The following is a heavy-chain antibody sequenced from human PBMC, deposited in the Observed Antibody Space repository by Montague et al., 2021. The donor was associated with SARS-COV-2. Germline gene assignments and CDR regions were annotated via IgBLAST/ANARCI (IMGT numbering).Heavy chain of an antibody. CDR1: GDSVTERY. Sequence: SETLSLTCTVSGDSVTERYLNWVRQAAGKGLEWIGFIHPYGDIHYNASLKSRVILSRDASKNQFSRTLTSVTAADTAVYYCAIGGDSAKCGIWGRGTLVTVSS. D-gene: IGHD2-21*01. J-gene: IGHJ3*02. V-gene: IGHV4-4*07. CDR3: AIGGDSAKCGI. CDR2: IHPYGDI.